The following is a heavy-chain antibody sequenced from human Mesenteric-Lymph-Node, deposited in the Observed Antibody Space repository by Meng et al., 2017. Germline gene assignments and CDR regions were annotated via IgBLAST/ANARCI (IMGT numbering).Heavy chain of an antibody. Sequence: QVQLVSSGLEVEKPGASVRVSCKASGYTFTGYYINWVRQAPGQGPEWMGRINPSTGGTNYAQKFQGRVTLTRDTSISTAYMELSRLRSDDTAVYYCASPFGYSSSSFDYWGQGTLVTVSS. V-gene: IGHV1-2*06. CDR2: INPSTGGT. J-gene: IGHJ4*02. CDR3: ASPFGYSSSSFDY. CDR1: GYTFTGYY. D-gene: IGHD6-6*01.